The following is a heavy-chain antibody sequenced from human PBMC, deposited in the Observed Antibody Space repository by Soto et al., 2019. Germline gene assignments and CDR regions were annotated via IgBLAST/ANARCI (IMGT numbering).Heavy chain of an antibody. V-gene: IGHV3-73*01. Sequence: GGSLRLSCAASGFTFSGSAIHWVRQASGKGLEWVARIRTKSNGYATTYAASVKGRFTISRDDSKKMAYLQMNGLKTEDTAMYYCSRVEYVTSSPIGWGQGTLVTVYS. D-gene: IGHD6-6*01. CDR1: GFTFSGSA. J-gene: IGHJ4*02. CDR3: SRVEYVTSSPIG. CDR2: IRTKSNGYAT.